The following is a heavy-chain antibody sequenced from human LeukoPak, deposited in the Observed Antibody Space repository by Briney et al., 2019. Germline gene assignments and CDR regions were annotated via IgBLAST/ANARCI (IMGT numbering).Heavy chain of an antibody. CDR1: GFTFSSYS. Sequence: PGGSLRLSCAASGFTFSSYSMNWVRQAPGKGLEWVSYISSSSSTIYYADSVKGRFTISRDNAKNSLYLQMNSLRAEDTAVYYCARRDDSSGWSGYFDYWGQGTLVTVSS. CDR3: ARRDDSSGWSGYFDY. D-gene: IGHD6-19*01. J-gene: IGHJ4*02. V-gene: IGHV3-48*04. CDR2: ISSSSSTI.